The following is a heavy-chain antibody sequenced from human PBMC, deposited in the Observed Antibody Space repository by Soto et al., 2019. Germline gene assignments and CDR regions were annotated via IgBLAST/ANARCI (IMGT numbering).Heavy chain of an antibody. J-gene: IGHJ6*02. CDR1: GGTFSSYA. Sequence: QVQLVQSGAEVKKPGSSVKVSCKASGGTFSSYAFNWVRQAPGQGLEWMGGIIRIFGTPDYAQRLQGRVTITADEFTSTAYMELSSLRSEDTAVYYCARQESNEYYNYGMEVWGQGTTVTVSS. CDR3: ARQESNEYYNYGMEV. CDR2: IIRIFGTP. D-gene: IGHD4-4*01. V-gene: IGHV1-69*12.